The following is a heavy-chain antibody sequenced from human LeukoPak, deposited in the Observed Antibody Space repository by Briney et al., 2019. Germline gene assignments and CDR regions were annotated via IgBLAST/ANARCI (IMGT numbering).Heavy chain of an antibody. J-gene: IGHJ4*02. CDR3: ANSVRSRSYYFDY. Sequence: GGSLRLSCAASGSTFSTNATSCVRQPPGKGIGWVSAIRSRGRSTYYAYSVKGRCTISRDNSKNTLYLQMNSLRAEDTAVYYCANSVRSRSYYFDYWGQGTLVTVSS. V-gene: IGHV3-23*01. CDR2: IRSRGRST. CDR1: GSTFSTNA. D-gene: IGHD2/OR15-2a*01.